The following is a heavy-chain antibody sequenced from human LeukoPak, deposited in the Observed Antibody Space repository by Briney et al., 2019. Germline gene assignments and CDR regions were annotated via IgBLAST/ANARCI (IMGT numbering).Heavy chain of an antibody. CDR3: ARIDSSGWYLYYFDY. CDR2: ISAYNGNT. D-gene: IGHD6-19*01. V-gene: IGHV1-18*01. CDR1: GYTFTSYG. J-gene: IGHJ4*02. Sequence: ASVKVSSKASGYTFTSYGISWVRQAPGQGLEWRGWISAYNGNTNYAQKLQGRVTMTTDTSTSTAYMELRSLRSDDTAVYYCARIDSSGWYLYYFDYWGQGTLVTVSS.